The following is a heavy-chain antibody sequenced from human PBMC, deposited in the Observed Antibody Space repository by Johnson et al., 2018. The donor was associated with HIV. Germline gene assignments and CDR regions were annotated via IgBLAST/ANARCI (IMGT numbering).Heavy chain of an antibody. CDR3: AKDSKRELVQGKDAFDF. V-gene: IGHV3-30*02. D-gene: IGHD4-11*01. Sequence: QMQLVESGGGVVQPGGSLRLSCAAAGFIFSIYGMHWVRQAPGKGLEWVAFIRYDGSNKDYVDSVTGRFTISRDNSKNTLDLQMNILRTEDTAVDYCAKDSKRELVQGKDAFDFWGQGTMVIVSS. CDR1: GFIFSIYG. J-gene: IGHJ3*01. CDR2: IRYDGSNK.